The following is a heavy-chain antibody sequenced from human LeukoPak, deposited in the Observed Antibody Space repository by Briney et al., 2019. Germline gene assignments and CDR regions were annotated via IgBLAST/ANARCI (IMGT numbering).Heavy chain of an antibody. V-gene: IGHV4-59*12. J-gene: IGHJ4*02. CDR2: IYYSGST. D-gene: IGHD3-9*01. CDR1: GGSISSYY. CDR3: ATGRYDILTGYIDY. Sequence: SETLSLTCTVSGGSISSYYWSWIRQPPGKGLEWIGYIYYSGSTNYNPSLKSRVTISVDTSKNQFSLKLSSVTAADTAVYYCATGRYDILTGYIDYWGQGTLVTVSS.